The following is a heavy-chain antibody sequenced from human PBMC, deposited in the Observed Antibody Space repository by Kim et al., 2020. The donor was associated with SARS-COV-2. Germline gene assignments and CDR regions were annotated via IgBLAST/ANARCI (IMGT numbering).Heavy chain of an antibody. Sequence: GGSLRLSCAASGFTFSSYEMNWVRQAPGKGLEWVSYISSSGSTIYYADSVKGRFTISRDNAKNSLYLQMNSLRAEDTAVYYCARGYYYGSGTPSGYWGQGTLVTVSS. CDR2: ISSSGSTI. J-gene: IGHJ4*02. CDR1: GFTFSSYE. V-gene: IGHV3-48*03. CDR3: ARGYYYGSGTPSGY. D-gene: IGHD3-10*01.